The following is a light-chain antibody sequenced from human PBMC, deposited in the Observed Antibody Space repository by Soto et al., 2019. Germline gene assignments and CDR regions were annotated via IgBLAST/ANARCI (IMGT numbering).Light chain of an antibody. V-gene: IGLV1-40*01. CDR3: QSYDSSMSGSV. J-gene: IGLJ1*01. CDR2: SNT. Sequence: QSLLSQPPSVSRTPGQRVTISFTGTSSNIWPGYYVHWYQQLPGTAPKLLIYSNTNRPSGVPDLFSGSRSGTSASLDITGLQAEDEADYYCQSYDSSMSGSVFGTGTKVTVL. CDR1: SSNIWPGYY.